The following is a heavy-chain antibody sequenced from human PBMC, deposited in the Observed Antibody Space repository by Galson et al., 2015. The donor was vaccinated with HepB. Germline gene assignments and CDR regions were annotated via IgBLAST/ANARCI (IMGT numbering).Heavy chain of an antibody. J-gene: IGHJ3*01. CDR2: TYYRSKWYY. Sequence: CAISGDSVSRNGAAWNWIRQSPSRGLEWLGRTYYRSKWYYDYAVSVKSRIAINPDTSKNQFSLQLNSVTPEDTAMYYCAHGRANAFDVWGPGPMVTVSS. D-gene: IGHD1-26*01. CDR3: AHGRANAFDV. V-gene: IGHV6-1*01. CDR1: GDSVSRNGAA.